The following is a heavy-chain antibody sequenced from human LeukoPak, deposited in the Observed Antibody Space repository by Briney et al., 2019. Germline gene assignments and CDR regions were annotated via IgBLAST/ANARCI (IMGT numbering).Heavy chain of an antibody. CDR3: VRGTAGNYYDSSGFDY. Sequence: GGSLRLSCAPSGFTFSSYEMNWVRQAPGKGLEWVSYISSSGSNIYYADSVRGRFTISRDNAKDSLYLQMNSLRVEDTAVYYCVRGTAGNYYDSSGFDYWGQGTLVTVSS. V-gene: IGHV3-48*03. CDR1: GFTFSSYE. CDR2: ISSSGSNI. J-gene: IGHJ4*02. D-gene: IGHD3-22*01.